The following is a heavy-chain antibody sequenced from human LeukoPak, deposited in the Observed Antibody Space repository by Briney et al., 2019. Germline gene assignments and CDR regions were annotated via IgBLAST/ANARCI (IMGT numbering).Heavy chain of an antibody. CDR3: GRGSTRQWRDAFDI. J-gene: IGHJ3*02. Sequence: KPSETLSLTCAVYGGSFSGYYWSWIRQPPGKGLEWIGEINHSGSTNYNPSLKSRVIISVDTSKNQFSLKLSSVTAADTAVYYCGRGSTRQWRDAFDIWGQGTMVTVSS. V-gene: IGHV4-34*01. D-gene: IGHD6-19*01. CDR2: INHSGST. CDR1: GGSFSGYY.